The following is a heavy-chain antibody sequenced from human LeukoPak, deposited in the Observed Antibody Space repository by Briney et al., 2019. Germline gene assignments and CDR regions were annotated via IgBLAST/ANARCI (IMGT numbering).Heavy chain of an antibody. J-gene: IGHJ4*02. V-gene: IGHV3-7*03. CDR3: AKDSEHYYDSSGYFDY. D-gene: IGHD3-22*01. CDR1: GFTFSSYW. Sequence: SGGSLRLSCAASGFTFSSYWMSWVRQAPGKGLEWVANIKQDGSEKYYVDSVKGRFTISRDNAKNSLYLQMNSLRAEDTAVYYCAKDSEHYYDSSGYFDYWGQGTLVTVSS. CDR2: IKQDGSEK.